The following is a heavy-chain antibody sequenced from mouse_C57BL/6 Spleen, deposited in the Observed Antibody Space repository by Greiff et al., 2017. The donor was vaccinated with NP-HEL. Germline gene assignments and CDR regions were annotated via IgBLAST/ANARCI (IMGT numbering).Heavy chain of an antibody. V-gene: IGHV1-42*01. CDR2: INPSTGGT. CDR1: GYSFTGYY. CDR3: ARGETYYGSSYWYFDV. Sequence: VQLKESGPELVKPGASVKISCKASGYSFTGYYMNWVKQSPEKSLEWIGEINPSTGGTTYNQKFKAKATLTVDKSSSTAYMQLKSLTSEDSAVYYCARGETYYGSSYWYFDVWGTGTTVTVSS. D-gene: IGHD1-1*01. J-gene: IGHJ1*03.